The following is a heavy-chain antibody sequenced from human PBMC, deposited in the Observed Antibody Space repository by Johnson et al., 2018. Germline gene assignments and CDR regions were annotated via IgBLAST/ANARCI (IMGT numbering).Heavy chain of an antibody. CDR2: ISGSGGTT. J-gene: IGHJ3*02. CDR3: ARDDYYGSGTLTGAFDI. CDR1: GFTINSYI. V-gene: IGHV3-23*04. D-gene: IGHD3-10*01. Sequence: VQLGESGGGLAQPGGSLRLSCAVSGFTINSYIMTWVRQAPGKGLDWVSTISGSGGTTSHADSVKGRFTISRDNSKNTLSLQMNSLRAEDTAGYYCARDDYYGSGTLTGAFDIWGQGTMVTVSS.